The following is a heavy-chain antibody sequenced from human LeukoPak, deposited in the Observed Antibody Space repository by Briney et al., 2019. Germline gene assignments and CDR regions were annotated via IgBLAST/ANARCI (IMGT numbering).Heavy chain of an antibody. CDR1: GGSISSYY. CDR2: IYYSGST. CDR3: ARGTYYDFWSGHPFDY. D-gene: IGHD3-3*01. Sequence: SETLSLTCTVSGGSISSYYWSWIRQPPGKGLEWIGYIYYSGSTNYNPSLKSRVTISVDTSKNQFSLKLSSVTAADTAVYYCARGTYYDFWSGHPFDYWGQGTLVTVSS. V-gene: IGHV4-59*01. J-gene: IGHJ4*02.